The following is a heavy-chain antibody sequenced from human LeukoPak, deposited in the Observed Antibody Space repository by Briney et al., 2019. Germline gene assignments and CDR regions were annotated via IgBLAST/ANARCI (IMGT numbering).Heavy chain of an antibody. V-gene: IGHV3-21*01. CDR1: GFTFSSYS. D-gene: IGHD2-2*01. J-gene: IGHJ3*02. Sequence: GGSLRLSCAASGFTFSSYSMNWVRQAPGKGLEWVSSISSSSSYIYYADSVKGRFTISRGNAKNSLYLQMNSLRAEDTAVYYCASNRVVPAVHHHIWGQGTMVTVSS. CDR2: ISSSSSYI. CDR3: ASNRVVPAVHHHI.